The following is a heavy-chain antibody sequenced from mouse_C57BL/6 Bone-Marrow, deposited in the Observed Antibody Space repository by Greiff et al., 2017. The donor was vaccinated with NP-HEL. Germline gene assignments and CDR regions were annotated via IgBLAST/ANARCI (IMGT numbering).Heavy chain of an antibody. CDR2: SSNKANDYTT. J-gene: IGHJ1*03. CDR1: GFTFSDFY. CDR3: ARGALDWYYDV. Sequence: EVQGVESGGGLVQSGRSLRLSCATSGFTFSDFYMEWVRQAPGKGLEWIAASSNKANDYTTEYSASVKGRFIVSRDTSQSTLYPQMNALRAEETDIYYCARGALDWYYDVWGTGTTVTVSS. V-gene: IGHV7-1*01.